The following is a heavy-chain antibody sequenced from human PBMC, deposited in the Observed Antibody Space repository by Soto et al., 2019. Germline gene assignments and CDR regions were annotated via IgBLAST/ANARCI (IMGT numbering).Heavy chain of an antibody. V-gene: IGHV1-69*01. CDR3: ASRMDYYGSGSEYFDY. CDR2: IIPIFGTA. D-gene: IGHD3-10*01. CDR1: GGTFSSYA. Sequence: QVQLVQSGAEVKKPGSSVKVSCKASGGTFSSYAISWVRQAPGQGLEWMGGIIPIFGTANYAQKFQGRVTINADESTSTAYMELSSLRSEDTAVYYCASRMDYYGSGSEYFDYWGQGTLVTVSS. J-gene: IGHJ4*02.